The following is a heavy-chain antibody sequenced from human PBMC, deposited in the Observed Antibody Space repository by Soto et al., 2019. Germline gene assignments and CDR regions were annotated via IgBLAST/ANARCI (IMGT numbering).Heavy chain of an antibody. Sequence: QVQLVESGGGVVQPGRSLRLSCAASGFTFSSYGMHWVRQAPGKGREWGAVIWYDGGNKNYAASVKGRFTISRDNSKNTLYLQMNSLRAEDTAVYYCARAVTTAPDTPYYFDYWGQGTLVTVSS. CDR3: ARAVTTAPDTPYYFDY. CDR1: GFTFSSYG. D-gene: IGHD4-4*01. CDR2: IWYDGGNK. J-gene: IGHJ4*02. V-gene: IGHV3-33*01.